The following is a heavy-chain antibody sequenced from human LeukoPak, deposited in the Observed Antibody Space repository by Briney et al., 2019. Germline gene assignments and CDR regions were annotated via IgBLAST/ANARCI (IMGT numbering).Heavy chain of an antibody. D-gene: IGHD5-18*01. CDR2: ITSSSSYI. CDR1: GFTFSSYS. Sequence: GGSLRLSCAASGFTFSSYSMTWVRQAPGKGLELVASITSSSSYIYYADSVKRRFTISRDNAKNSLYLQMNSLRVEDTAVYYCARDGYRYGSGMDVWGQGTTVTVSS. CDR3: ARDGYRYGSGMDV. V-gene: IGHV3-21*01. J-gene: IGHJ6*02.